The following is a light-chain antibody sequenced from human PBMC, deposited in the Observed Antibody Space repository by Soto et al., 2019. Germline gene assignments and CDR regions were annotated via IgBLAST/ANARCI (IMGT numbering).Light chain of an antibody. Sequence: QSALTQPPSASGSPGQSVTISCTGTKSDIGVYDFVSWYQHHPGKAPRLIIYEVVQRPSGVPDRFSGSKSGNTASLTISGLQAEDDADYYCCSYAGSSTFVFGGGTKLTVL. V-gene: IGLV2-8*01. J-gene: IGLJ2*01. CDR3: CSYAGSSTFV. CDR2: EVV. CDR1: KSDIGVYDF.